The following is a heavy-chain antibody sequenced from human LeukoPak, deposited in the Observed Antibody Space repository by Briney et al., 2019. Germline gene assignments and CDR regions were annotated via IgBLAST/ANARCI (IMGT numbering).Heavy chain of an antibody. CDR2: IIPMFNTT. J-gene: IGHJ4*02. CDR3: ARDEGLRIAAVGSFDY. Sequence: ASVKVSCKASGGTFSSYAVSWVRQAPGQGLEWMGGIIPMFNTTNYAQKFQGRVTITADESTSTAHMELNSLRSEDTAVYYCARDEGLRIAAVGSFDYWGQGTLVTVSS. D-gene: IGHD6-13*01. CDR1: GGTFSSYA. V-gene: IGHV1-69*13.